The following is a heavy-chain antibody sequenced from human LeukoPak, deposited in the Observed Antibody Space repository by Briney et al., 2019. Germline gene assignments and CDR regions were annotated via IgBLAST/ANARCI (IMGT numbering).Heavy chain of an antibody. V-gene: IGHV3-21*01. D-gene: IGHD3-22*01. CDR3: ARSGSGFFDY. Sequence: GGSLRLSCAASEFTFSSYSMNWVHQAPGKGLEWVSSISSSSNYIYYADSVKGRFTISRDNAKNSLYLQMNSLRAEDTAVYYCARSGSGFFDYWGQGTLVTVSS. CDR2: ISSSSNYI. J-gene: IGHJ4*02. CDR1: EFTFSSYS.